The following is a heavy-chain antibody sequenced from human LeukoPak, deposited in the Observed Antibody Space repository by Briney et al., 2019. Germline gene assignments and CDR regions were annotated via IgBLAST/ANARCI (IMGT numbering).Heavy chain of an antibody. CDR3: ARGKDIVVVPAAPIFDY. CDR2: INAGNGNT. V-gene: IGHV1-3*01. Sequence: GASVKVSCKASGYTFSSYAMHWVRQAPGQRLEWMGWINAGNGNTKYSQKFQGRVTITRDTSASTAYMELSSLRSEDTAVYYCARGKDIVVVPAAPIFDYWGQGTLVTVSS. CDR1: GYTFSSYA. J-gene: IGHJ4*02. D-gene: IGHD2-2*01.